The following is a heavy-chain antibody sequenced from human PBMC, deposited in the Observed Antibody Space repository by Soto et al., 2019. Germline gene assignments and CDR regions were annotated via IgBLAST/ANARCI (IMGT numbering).Heavy chain of an antibody. J-gene: IGHJ5*02. CDR1: GYTFTSYY. CDR2: INPSGGST. CDR3: ARGSDSGSRRSWFDP. D-gene: IGHD1-26*01. Sequence: ASVNVSFKSSGYTFTSYYIHWVRQAPGQGLEWMGIINPSGGSTSYAQKFQGRVTMTRDTSTSTVYMELSSLRSEDTAVYYCARGSDSGSRRSWFDPWGQGTLVTVSS. V-gene: IGHV1-46*01.